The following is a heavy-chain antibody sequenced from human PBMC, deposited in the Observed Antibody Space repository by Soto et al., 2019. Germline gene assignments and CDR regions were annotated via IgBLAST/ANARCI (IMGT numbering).Heavy chain of an antibody. CDR2: IKSKTDGGTT. D-gene: IGHD6-13*01. V-gene: IGHV3-15*01. CDR1: GLTFSNAW. CDR3: TTVAQRIPISSSWYRSDY. J-gene: IGHJ4*02. Sequence: GGSLRLSCAASGLTFSNAWMSWVRQAPGKGLEWVGRIKSKTDGGTTDYAAPVKGRFTISRDDSKNTLYLQMNSLKTEDTAVYYCTTVAQRIPISSSWYRSDYWGQGTLVTVSS.